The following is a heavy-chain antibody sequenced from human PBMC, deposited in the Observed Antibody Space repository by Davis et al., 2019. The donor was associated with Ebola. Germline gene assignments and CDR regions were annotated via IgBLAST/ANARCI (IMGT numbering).Heavy chain of an antibody. CDR3: AATGMATITGGDY. Sequence: SETLSLTCTVSGGSVSSGSYYWSWIRQPPGKGLEWIGYIYYSGSTNYNPSLKSRVTISVDTSKNQFSLKLSSVTAADTAVYYCAATGMATITGGDYWGQGTLVTVSS. J-gene: IGHJ4*02. CDR2: IYYSGST. D-gene: IGHD5-24*01. V-gene: IGHV4-61*01. CDR1: GGSVSSGSYY.